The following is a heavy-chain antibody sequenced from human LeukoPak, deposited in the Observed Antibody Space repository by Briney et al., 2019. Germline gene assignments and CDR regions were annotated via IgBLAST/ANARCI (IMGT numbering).Heavy chain of an antibody. V-gene: IGHV4-39*01. CDR3: ARRSRLYKHEATGYHDS. CDR2: VFYSGTT. Sequence: SETLSLACNVSGDYITTTNYYWAWIRQPPGKGLEWIASVFYSGTTYYNPSLKSRVIISMDTSRKQISLRLSSVTATDTAIYYCARRSRLYKHEATGYHDSWGQGTLVTVSS. D-gene: IGHD3-9*01. J-gene: IGHJ4*02. CDR1: GDYITTTNYY.